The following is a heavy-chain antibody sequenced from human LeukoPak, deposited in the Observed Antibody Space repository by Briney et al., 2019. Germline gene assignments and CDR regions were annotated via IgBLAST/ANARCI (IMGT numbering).Heavy chain of an antibody. J-gene: IGHJ4*02. D-gene: IGHD6-13*01. V-gene: IGHV3-30*18. Sequence: GGSLRLSCTASGFMFSSNGMHWVRQAPGKGLEWVAVLSYDGSNEYYADSVKGRFTISRDNSKNTLFLQMNSLRADDTAVYYCAKDRSSSWSFDYWGQGTLATVSS. CDR1: GFMFSSNG. CDR2: LSYDGSNE. CDR3: AKDRSSSWSFDY.